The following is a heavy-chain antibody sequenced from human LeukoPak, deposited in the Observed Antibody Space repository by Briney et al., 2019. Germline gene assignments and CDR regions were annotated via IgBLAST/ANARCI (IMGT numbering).Heavy chain of an antibody. Sequence: PGGSLRLSCAASGFTFSSYAMSWVRQAPGKGLEWVAVISYDGSDKYYADSVKGRFTISRDNSKNTLYLQMNSLRADDAAVYYCANSIRFYCSGGSCSGDGFDYWGQGTLVIVSS. D-gene: IGHD2-15*01. V-gene: IGHV3-30-3*01. CDR2: ISYDGSDK. J-gene: IGHJ4*02. CDR1: GFTFSSYA. CDR3: ANSIRFYCSGGSCSGDGFDY.